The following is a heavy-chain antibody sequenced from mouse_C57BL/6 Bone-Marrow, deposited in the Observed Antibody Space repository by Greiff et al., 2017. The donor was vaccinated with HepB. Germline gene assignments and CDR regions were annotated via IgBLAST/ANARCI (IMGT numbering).Heavy chain of an antibody. CDR1: GFTFSSYG. J-gene: IGHJ1*03. Sequence: EVMLVESGGDLVKPGGSLKLSCAASGFTFSSYGMSWVRQTPDKRLEWVATISSGGSYTYYPDSVKGRFTISRDNAKNTLYLQMSSLKSEDTAMYYCARHEMEVVSYWYFDVWGTGTTVTVSS. CDR3: ARHEMEVVSYWYFDV. CDR2: ISSGGSYT. D-gene: IGHD1-1*01. V-gene: IGHV5-6*01.